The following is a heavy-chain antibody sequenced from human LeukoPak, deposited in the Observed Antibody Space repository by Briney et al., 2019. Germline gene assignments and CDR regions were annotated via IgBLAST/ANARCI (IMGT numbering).Heavy chain of an antibody. CDR3: AQQRTLWQQLLDY. Sequence: ASVKVSCKASGDTFSSYYMHWVRQAPGQGLEWMGIITPSGDSTNYAQKFQGRVTMTRDTSTSTVYMELSSLRAEDTAVYYCAQQRTLWQQLLDYWGRGTLVTVSS. V-gene: IGHV1-46*01. CDR2: ITPSGDST. J-gene: IGHJ4*02. D-gene: IGHD6-13*01. CDR1: GDTFSSYY.